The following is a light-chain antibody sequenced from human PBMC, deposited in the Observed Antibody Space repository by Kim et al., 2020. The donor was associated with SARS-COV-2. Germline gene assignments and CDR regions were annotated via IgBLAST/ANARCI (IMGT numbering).Light chain of an antibody. V-gene: IGKV1-5*03. J-gene: IGKJ4*01. CDR1: QSINSR. CDR2: KAS. Sequence: DIQMAQSPSTLSASVGDRVTITCRASQSINSRLAWYQQKAGKAPKFLMYKASSLESGVPSRFSGSGSGTEFTLTISSLQPDDSATYYCQQYNGYPLTFGGGTKVDIK. CDR3: QQYNGYPLT.